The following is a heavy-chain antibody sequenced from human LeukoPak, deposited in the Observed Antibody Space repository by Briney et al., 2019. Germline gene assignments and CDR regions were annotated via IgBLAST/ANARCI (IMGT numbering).Heavy chain of an antibody. CDR1: GFTFSSYE. Sequence: GGSLRLSCAASGFTFSSYEMNWVRQAPGKGLEWVSSITGSSSYIYYADSLKGRFTISRDNAKNSLYLQMNSLRAEDTAVYYCAELGITMIGGVWGKGTTVTISS. CDR3: AELGITMIGGV. CDR2: ITGSSSYI. V-gene: IGHV3-21*01. D-gene: IGHD3-10*02. J-gene: IGHJ6*04.